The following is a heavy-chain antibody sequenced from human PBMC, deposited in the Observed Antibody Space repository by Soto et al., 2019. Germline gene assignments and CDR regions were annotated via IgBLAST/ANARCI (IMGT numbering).Heavy chain of an antibody. CDR2: ISWNSGSI. V-gene: IGHV3-9*01. CDR1: GFTFDDYA. CDR3: AKDSDV. J-gene: IGHJ6*02. Sequence: PGGSLRLSCAASGFTFDDYAMHWVRQAPGKGLEWVSAISWNSGSIDYADSVKGRFTISRDNSKNTLYLQMNSLRAEDTAVYYCAKDSDVWGQGTTVTVSS.